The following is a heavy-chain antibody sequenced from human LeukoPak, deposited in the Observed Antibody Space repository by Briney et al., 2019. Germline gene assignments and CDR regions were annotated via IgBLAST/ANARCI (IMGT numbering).Heavy chain of an antibody. J-gene: IGHJ5*02. Sequence: SVKVSCKASGGTFSSYAISWVRQAPGQGLEWMGGIIPIFGTANYAQKFQGRVTITADESTSTAYKELSSLRSEDTAVYYCARDSLVVAATGWFDPWGQGTLVTVSS. D-gene: IGHD2-15*01. CDR3: ARDSLVVAATGWFDP. CDR1: GGTFSSYA. V-gene: IGHV1-69*13. CDR2: IIPIFGTA.